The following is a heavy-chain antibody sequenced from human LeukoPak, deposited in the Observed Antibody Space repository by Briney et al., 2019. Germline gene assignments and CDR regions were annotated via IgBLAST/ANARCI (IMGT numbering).Heavy chain of an antibody. V-gene: IGHV4-4*07. Sequence: PSETLSLTCTVSGGSISNYYWRWIRQPAGKGLEWIGHIYSSGSTNYNPSLKSRVTMSLDTSNRQFSLELNSVTAADTAVYYCGRALGSGSYIDFWGQGTLVTVSS. D-gene: IGHD1-26*01. CDR1: GGSISNYY. CDR2: IYSSGST. J-gene: IGHJ4*02. CDR3: GRALGSGSYIDF.